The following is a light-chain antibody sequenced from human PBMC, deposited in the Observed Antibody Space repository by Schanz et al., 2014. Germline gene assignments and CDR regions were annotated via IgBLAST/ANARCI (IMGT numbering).Light chain of an antibody. CDR1: SGDVGEYNY. V-gene: IGLV2-11*01. Sequence: QSALTQPRSMSGSPGQSVTISCTGTSGDVGEYNYVSWFQQYPGKAPKLMIYDVSTRPLGVPDRFSGSKSGITASLTISGLQAEDEADYYCCSYAGSNSFVVFGGGTKLTVL. CDR2: DVS. J-gene: IGLJ2*01. CDR3: CSYAGSNSFVV.